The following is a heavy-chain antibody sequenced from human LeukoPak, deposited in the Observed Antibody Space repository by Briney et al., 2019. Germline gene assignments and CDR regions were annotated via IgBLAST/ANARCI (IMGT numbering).Heavy chain of an antibody. CDR3: AKDNYGGIFAS. V-gene: IGHV3-23*01. J-gene: IGHJ4*02. CDR2: ISDTVRDT. CDR1: GFTFSAYG. D-gene: IGHD4-17*01. Sequence: GGSLRLSCAASGFTFSAYGMSWVRQAPGKGLEWVSHISDTVRDTWYANSVKGRFIISGGNSRDTVYLQMSSLRPEDTALYFCAKDNYGGIFASWGQGTLVTVSS.